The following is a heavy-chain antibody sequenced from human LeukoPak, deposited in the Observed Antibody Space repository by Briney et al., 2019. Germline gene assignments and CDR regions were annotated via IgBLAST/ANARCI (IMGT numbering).Heavy chain of an antibody. V-gene: IGHV1-2*04. CDR1: GYTFTGYY. CDR2: INPNSGGT. D-gene: IGHD6-19*01. Sequence: ASVKVSCKASGYTFTGYYMHWVRQAPGQGLEWMGWINPNSGGTNYTQKFQGWVTITRDTSISTAYMELSRLRSDDTAVYYCARTYSSGWYYFDYWGQGTLVTVSS. J-gene: IGHJ4*02. CDR3: ARTYSSGWYYFDY.